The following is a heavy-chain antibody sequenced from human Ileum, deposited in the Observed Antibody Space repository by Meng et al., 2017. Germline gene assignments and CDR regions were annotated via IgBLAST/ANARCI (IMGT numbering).Heavy chain of an antibody. D-gene: IGHD3-22*01. CDR2: IFHSGST. J-gene: IGHJ4*02. V-gene: IGHV4-38-2*01. CDR1: NYTINRDYS. CDR3: ARTRYSDVSGLYEFGS. Sequence: SETLSLTCVVSNYTINRDYSWGWIRQPPGKGLEWIASIFHSGSTYYNPSLKSRVTISLDTSKNSFSLRLISVTAADTAVYYCARTRYSDVSGLYEFGSWGQGTLVTVSS.